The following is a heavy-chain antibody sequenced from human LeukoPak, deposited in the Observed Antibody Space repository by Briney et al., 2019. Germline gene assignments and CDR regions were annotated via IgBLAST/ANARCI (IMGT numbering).Heavy chain of an antibody. J-gene: IGHJ4*02. V-gene: IGHV1-18*04. Sequence: ASVKVSCKASGYTFTGYYMHWVRQAPGQGLEWMGWISAYNGNTNYAQKLQGRVTMTTDTSTSTAYMELRSLRSDDTAVYYCARDSGIAVASLGYWGQGTLVTVSS. CDR2: ISAYNGNT. D-gene: IGHD6-19*01. CDR3: ARDSGIAVASLGY. CDR1: GYTFTGYY.